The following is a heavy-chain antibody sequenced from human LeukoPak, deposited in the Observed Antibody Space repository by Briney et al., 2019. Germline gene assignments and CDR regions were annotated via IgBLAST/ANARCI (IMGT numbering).Heavy chain of an antibody. CDR1: GFIFSTYG. D-gene: IGHD3-3*01. J-gene: IGHJ4*02. Sequence: PGGSLRLSCAASGFIFSTYGMHWVRQAPGKGLEWVAFIQFDGSDEHYADSVKGRFTISRDNSKNTLYLQMNSLRAEDTAVYYCAKRESRILRFLEWLFFDYWGQGTLVTVSS. CDR2: IQFDGSDE. CDR3: AKRESRILRFLEWLFFDY. V-gene: IGHV3-30*02.